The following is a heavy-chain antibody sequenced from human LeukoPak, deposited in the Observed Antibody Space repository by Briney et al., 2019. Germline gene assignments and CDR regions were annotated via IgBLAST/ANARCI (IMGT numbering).Heavy chain of an antibody. CDR2: IYTSGST. D-gene: IGHD3-10*01. Sequence: PSETLSLTCTVSGGSISSYYWSWIRQPAGKGLEWIGRIYTSGSTNYNPSLKSRVTMSVDTSKNQFSLKLSSVTAADTAVYYCARGTITMVRGVSNWFDPWGQGTLVTVSS. V-gene: IGHV4-4*07. CDR1: GGSISSYY. J-gene: IGHJ5*02. CDR3: ARGTITMVRGVSNWFDP.